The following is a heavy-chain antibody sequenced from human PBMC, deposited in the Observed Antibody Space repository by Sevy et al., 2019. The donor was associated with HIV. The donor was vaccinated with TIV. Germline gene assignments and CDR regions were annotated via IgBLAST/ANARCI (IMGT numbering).Heavy chain of an antibody. J-gene: IGHJ6*02. Sequence: GGSLRLSCVASGFTFSSYSMNWVRQAPGKGLEWVSSISSSSSYIYYADSVKGRFTISRDNAKNSLYLQMNSLRAEDTAVYYCARVVDVVYAIYSPDVWGQGTTVTVSS. CDR2: ISSSSSYI. CDR1: GFTFSSYS. D-gene: IGHD2-8*02. CDR3: ARVVDVVYAIYSPDV. V-gene: IGHV3-21*01.